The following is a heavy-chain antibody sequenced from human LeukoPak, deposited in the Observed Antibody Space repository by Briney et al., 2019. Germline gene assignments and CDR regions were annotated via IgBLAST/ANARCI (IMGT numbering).Heavy chain of an antibody. CDR3: ARDSRQWAKAVDY. D-gene: IGHD1-26*01. J-gene: IGHJ4*02. V-gene: IGHV3-11*06. CDR2: VSCGSTYT. Sequence: GGSLRLSCAASGFTFSDCYMNWIRQAPGKGLEWVSYVSCGSTYTNYADSVKGRFTVSRDNAKNSLSLQMSSLGAEDTAVYYCARDSRQWAKAVDYWGQGTLVTVSS. CDR1: GFTFSDCY.